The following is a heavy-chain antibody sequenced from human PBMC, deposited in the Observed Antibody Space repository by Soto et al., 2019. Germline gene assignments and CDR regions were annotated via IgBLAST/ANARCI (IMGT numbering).Heavy chain of an antibody. CDR3: ASTYSTSWYWFDP. CDR2: IFSNDEK. J-gene: IGHJ5*02. V-gene: IGHV2-26*04. D-gene: IGHD6-13*01. Sequence: QVTVKESGPVLVKPTETLTLTCTVSGFSLSNAGLGVSWIRQPPGKALEWLAHIFSNDEKSYSTSLKSRLTISKDTPKSKVVLTMTNMDPVDTATYYCASTYSTSWYWFDPWGHGTLVTVSS. CDR1: GFSLSNAGLG.